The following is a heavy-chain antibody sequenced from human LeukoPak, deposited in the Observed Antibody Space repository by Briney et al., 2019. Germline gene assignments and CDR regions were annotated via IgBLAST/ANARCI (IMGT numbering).Heavy chain of an antibody. V-gene: IGHV5-51*01. CDR1: GYSFTTYW. Sequence: GESLKISCKGSGYSFTTYWIGWVRQMPGKGLEWMGIINPGDFTTKYSPSFQGQVTISADKSISTAYLQWSSLKASDTAMYYCARNAQQQNWFDPWGQGTLVTVSP. J-gene: IGHJ5*02. CDR2: INPGDFTT. CDR3: ARNAQQQNWFDP. D-gene: IGHD2-2*01.